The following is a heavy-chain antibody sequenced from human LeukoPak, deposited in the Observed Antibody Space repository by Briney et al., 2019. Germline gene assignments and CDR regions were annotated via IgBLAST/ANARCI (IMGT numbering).Heavy chain of an antibody. CDR3: ARLGSGWADAFDI. Sequence: GGSLRLSCAASGFTFSSYWMSWVRQAPGKGLEWVANIKQDGSEKYYVDSVKGRFTISRDNAKNSLYLQMNSLRAEDTAVYYCARLGSGWADAFDIWGQGIMVTVSS. CDR2: IKQDGSEK. J-gene: IGHJ3*02. CDR1: GFTFSSYW. V-gene: IGHV3-7*01. D-gene: IGHD6-19*01.